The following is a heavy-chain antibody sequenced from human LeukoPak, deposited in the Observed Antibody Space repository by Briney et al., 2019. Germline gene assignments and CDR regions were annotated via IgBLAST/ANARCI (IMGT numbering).Heavy chain of an antibody. CDR2: ISGSGGST. D-gene: IGHD5-18*01. CDR1: GFTFSNYA. V-gene: IGHV3-23*01. Sequence: PGGSLRLSCAASGFTFSNYAMTWVRQAPGKGLEWVSAISGSGGSTYYADSVKGRFTISRDNAKNSLYLQMNSLRAGDTALYYCARDRGVDTAMVNWFDPWGQGTLVTVSS. CDR3: ARDRGVDTAMVNWFDP. J-gene: IGHJ5*02.